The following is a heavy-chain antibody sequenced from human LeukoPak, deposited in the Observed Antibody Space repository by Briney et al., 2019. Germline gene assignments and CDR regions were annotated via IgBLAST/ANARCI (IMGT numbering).Heavy chain of an antibody. CDR1: GGTFSSYA. V-gene: IGHV1-69*13. CDR2: IIPIFGTA. D-gene: IGHD5-18*01. Sequence: ASVKVSCKASGGTFSSYAISWVRQAPGQGLEWMGRIIPIFGTANYAQKFQGRVTITADESTSTAYMELSSLRSEDTAVYYCARVAAMVKTLYYMDVWGKGTTVTVSS. J-gene: IGHJ6*03. CDR3: ARVAAMVKTLYYMDV.